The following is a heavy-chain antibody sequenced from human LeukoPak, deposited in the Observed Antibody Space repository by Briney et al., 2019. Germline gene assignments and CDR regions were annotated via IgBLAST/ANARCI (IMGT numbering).Heavy chain of an antibody. CDR1: GGSFSGYY. V-gene: IGHV4-34*01. CDR3: ARGTHYDSSGYYQPFDY. J-gene: IGHJ4*02. CDR2: SNHSGST. Sequence: SETLSLTCAVYGGSFSGYYWSLIRQPPGRGLEWIGESNHSGSTNYNPSLKSRVTISVDTSKNQFSLKLSSVTAADTAVYYCARGTHYDSSGYYQPFDYWGQGTLVTVSS. D-gene: IGHD3-22*01.